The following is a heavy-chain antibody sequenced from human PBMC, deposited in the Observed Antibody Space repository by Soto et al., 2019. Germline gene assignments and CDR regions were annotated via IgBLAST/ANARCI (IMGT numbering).Heavy chain of an antibody. J-gene: IGHJ4*02. D-gene: IGHD2-21*02. CDR1: GFTFSNAW. V-gene: IGHV3-15*01. Sequence: GSLRLSCAASGFTFSNAWMSWVRQAPGKGLEWVGRIKSKTDGGTTDYAAPVKGRFTISRDDSKNTLYLQMNSLKTEDTAVYYCTTSNCGGDCYFDYWGQGTLVTVSS. CDR3: TTSNCGGDCYFDY. CDR2: IKSKTDGGTT.